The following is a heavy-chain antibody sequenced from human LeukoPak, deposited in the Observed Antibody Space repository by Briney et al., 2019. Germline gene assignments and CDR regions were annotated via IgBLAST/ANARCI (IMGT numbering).Heavy chain of an antibody. V-gene: IGHV4-61*02. J-gene: IGHJ6*03. Sequence: SETLSLTCTVSGGSISSGRYYWSWIRQPAGKGLEWVGRIYTSGSTNYNPSLKSRVTISVDTSKNQFSLKLSSVTAADTAVYYCASRDPYPLEYSSSPPWYYYYMDVWGKGTTVTVSS. D-gene: IGHD6-6*01. CDR1: GGSISSGRYY. CDR3: ASRDPYPLEYSSSPPWYYYYMDV. CDR2: IYTSGST.